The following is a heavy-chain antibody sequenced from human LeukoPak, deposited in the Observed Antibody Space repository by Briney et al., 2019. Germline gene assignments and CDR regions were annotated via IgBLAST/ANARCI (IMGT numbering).Heavy chain of an antibody. CDR2: INHSGGT. Sequence: SETLSLTCAVYGGSFSGDHWSWIRQPPGKGLEWIGEINHSGGTNYNPSLKSRVTISVDTSKSQFSLNLSSVTAADTAVYYCARGSLDSGYVNFDYWGQGTLVTVSS. D-gene: IGHD5-12*01. V-gene: IGHV4-34*01. CDR3: ARGSLDSGYVNFDY. CDR1: GGSFSGDH. J-gene: IGHJ4*02.